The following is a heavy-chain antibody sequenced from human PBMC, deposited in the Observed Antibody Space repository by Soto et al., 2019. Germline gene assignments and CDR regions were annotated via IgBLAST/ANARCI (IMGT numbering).Heavy chain of an antibody. J-gene: IGHJ4*02. CDR1: GGSISNYF. D-gene: IGHD3-3*01. Sequence: SETLSLTCTVCGGSISNYFCNWIRQPAGKGLEWIGRIDNSGSTNYNPSLKSRITMSADTSRNQFSLKLNSVTAADTAVYYCARGGHDFWSGPFDYWGQGALVTVSS. CDR3: ARGGHDFWSGPFDY. CDR2: IDNSGST. V-gene: IGHV4-4*07.